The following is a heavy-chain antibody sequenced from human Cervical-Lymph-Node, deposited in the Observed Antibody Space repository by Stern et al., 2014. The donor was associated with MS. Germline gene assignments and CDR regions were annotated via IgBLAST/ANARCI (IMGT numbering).Heavy chain of an antibody. V-gene: IGHV3-48*02. CDR1: GFNLRDYS. J-gene: IGHJ4*02. Sequence: EVQLLESGGDLGQPGGSLRLSCAASGFNLRDYSMSWVRQAPGKGLEWVSFVSNTGTAIYYADSVKGRFTISRDMASNSVYLQMNSLRDEDTAVYFCVRTWRENTFDSWGQGILVTVSS. D-gene: IGHD5-24*01. CDR2: VSNTGTAI. CDR3: VRTWRENTFDS.